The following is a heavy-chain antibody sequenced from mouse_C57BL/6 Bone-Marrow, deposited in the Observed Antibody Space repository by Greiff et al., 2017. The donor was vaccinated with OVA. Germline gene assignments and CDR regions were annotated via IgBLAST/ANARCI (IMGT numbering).Heavy chain of an antibody. Sequence: EVKLVESGGDLVKPGGSLKLSCAASGFTFSSYDMSWVRQTPDKRLEWVATISSGGSYTYYPDSVKGRFTISRDNAKNTLYLQMSSLKSEDTAMYYCARLFYYGSTFDYWGQGTTLTVSS. V-gene: IGHV5-6*01. CDR2: ISSGGSYT. D-gene: IGHD1-1*01. CDR1: GFTFSSYD. CDR3: ARLFYYGSTFDY. J-gene: IGHJ2*01.